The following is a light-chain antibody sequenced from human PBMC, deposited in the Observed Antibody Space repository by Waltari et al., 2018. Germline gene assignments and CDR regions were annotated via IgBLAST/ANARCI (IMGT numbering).Light chain of an antibody. CDR2: CAS. Sequence: DIVMTQSPDSLAVSLGERATINCKSSQTVLYSSSNKNYLYWYQHKPGQPPKLLIYCASTRESGVPDRFSGSGSGTDFTLTISSLQAEDVAVYYCQQYITPGTFGQGTKLEIK. V-gene: IGKV4-1*01. CDR3: QQYITPGT. J-gene: IGKJ2*02. CDR1: QTVLYSSSNKNY.